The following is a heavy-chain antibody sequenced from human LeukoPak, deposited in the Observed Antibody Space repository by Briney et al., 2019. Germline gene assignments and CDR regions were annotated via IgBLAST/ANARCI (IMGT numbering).Heavy chain of an antibody. D-gene: IGHD3-10*01. Sequence: SVKVSCKASGGTFSSYAISWVRQAPGQGLEWMGGIIPIFGTANYAQKLQGRVTITADKSTSTAYMELSSLRSEDTAVYYCARDGVGESRLWYWGQGTLVTVSS. CDR1: GGTFSSYA. V-gene: IGHV1-69*06. J-gene: IGHJ4*02. CDR2: IIPIFGTA. CDR3: ARDGVGESRLWY.